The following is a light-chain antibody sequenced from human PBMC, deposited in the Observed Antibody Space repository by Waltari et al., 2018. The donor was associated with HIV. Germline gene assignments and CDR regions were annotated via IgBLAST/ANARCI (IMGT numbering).Light chain of an antibody. CDR1: SSHLGGYKY. J-gene: IGLJ3*02. Sequence: QSALTQPASVSGSPGQSITISCPGTSSHLGGYKYVSWYHKQPGKAPKLMISEVSNRPSGVSNRFSGSKSGNTASLTISGLQAEDEADYYCSSYTTSSTWVFGGGTKLTVL. CDR2: EVS. CDR3: SSYTTSSTWV. V-gene: IGLV2-14*01.